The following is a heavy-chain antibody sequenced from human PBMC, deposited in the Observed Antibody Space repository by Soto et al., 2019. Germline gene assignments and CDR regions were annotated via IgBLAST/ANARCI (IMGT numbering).Heavy chain of an antibody. CDR1: GDSVSSASFS. CDR3: ARVKRVRNWFDL. V-gene: IGHV4-61*01. Sequence: SETLSLTCTVSGDSVSSASFSWIWIRQAPGKGLEWIGFIYFSGSTNYNPSLKSRVTMSLDTSTKQFSLKLRSVTPADTPVYFCARVKRVRNWFDLWGEAILVIFSS. CDR2: IYFSGST. J-gene: IGHJ5*02.